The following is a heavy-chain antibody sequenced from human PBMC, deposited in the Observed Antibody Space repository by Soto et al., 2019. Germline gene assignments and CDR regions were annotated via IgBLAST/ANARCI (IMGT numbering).Heavy chain of an antibody. D-gene: IGHD1-1*01. CDR3: ATTTGY. J-gene: IGHJ4*02. CDR1: GGSVSSNNYY. CDR2: IYYSGNT. Sequence: QLQLQESGPGLVKPSETLSLTCIVSGGSVSSNNYYWAWVRQPPGKGLEWIGSIYYSGNTYYNASLKSRVAIFVDTSKSQFFLTLSSVTAADPAVYYCATTTGYWGQVILVPVSS. V-gene: IGHV4-39*01.